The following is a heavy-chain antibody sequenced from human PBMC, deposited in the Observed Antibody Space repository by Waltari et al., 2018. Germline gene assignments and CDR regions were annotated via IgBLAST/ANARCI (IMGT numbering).Heavy chain of an antibody. V-gene: IGHV3-30*01. CDR2: ISYDGSNK. CDR1: GFTFSSYA. J-gene: IGHJ4*02. CDR3: ARAGGVVVVITPHY. Sequence: QVQLVESGGGVVQPGRSLRLSCAASGFTFSSYAMHWVRQAPGKGLEWVAVISYDGSNKYYAYSVKGRFTISRDNSKNTLYLQMNSLRAEDTAVYYCARAGGVVVVITPHYWGQGTLVTVSS. D-gene: IGHD3-22*01.